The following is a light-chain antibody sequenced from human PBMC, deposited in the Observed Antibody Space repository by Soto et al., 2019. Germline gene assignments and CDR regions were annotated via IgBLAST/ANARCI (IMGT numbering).Light chain of an antibody. Sequence: EIVLTQSPSILSLSPGERATLSCRASQSVGSSLVWYQQKPGQAPRLLMFDAFTRATDIPARFIGSGSGTDFTLSISGLDPEDFAVYYCQQRSNWPLTFGGGTEVEI. V-gene: IGKV3-11*01. CDR1: QSVGSS. CDR2: DAF. CDR3: QQRSNWPLT. J-gene: IGKJ4*01.